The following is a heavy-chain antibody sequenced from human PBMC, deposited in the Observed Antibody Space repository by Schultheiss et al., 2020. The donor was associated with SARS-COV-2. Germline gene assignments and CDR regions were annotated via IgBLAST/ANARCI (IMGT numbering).Heavy chain of an antibody. D-gene: IGHD3-10*01. CDR3: ARASYHGSGRNFDS. CDR1: GYTFPTYW. V-gene: IGHV5-10-1*01. J-gene: IGHJ4*02. CDR2: IDCRDSYT. Sequence: GESLKISCEGSGYTFPTYWITWVRQMPGKGLEWMGTIDCRDSYTNYSPSFQGHVTISADKSISTAYLQWTSLKASDSAIYYCARASYHGSGRNFDSWAREPWSPSPQ.